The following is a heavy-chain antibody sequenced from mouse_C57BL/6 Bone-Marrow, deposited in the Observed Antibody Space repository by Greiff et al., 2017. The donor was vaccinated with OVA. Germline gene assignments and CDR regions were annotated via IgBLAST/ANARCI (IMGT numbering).Heavy chain of an antibody. J-gene: IGHJ1*03. CDR3: ARSITTVDYWYFDV. V-gene: IGHV1-82*01. CDR1: GYAFSSSW. Sequence: QVQLQQSGPELVKPGASVKISCKASGYAFSSSWMNWVKQRPGKGLEWIGRIYPGDGDTNYNGKFKGKATLTADKSSSTAYMQLSSLTSEDSAVYFGARSITTVDYWYFDVWGTGTTVTVSS. CDR2: IYPGDGDT. D-gene: IGHD1-1*01.